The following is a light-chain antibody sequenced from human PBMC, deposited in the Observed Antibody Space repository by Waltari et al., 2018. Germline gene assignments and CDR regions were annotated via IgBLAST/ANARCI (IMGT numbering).Light chain of an antibody. CDR2: QDK. V-gene: IGLV3-1*01. CDR3: QAWDSTTDVV. J-gene: IGLJ2*01. CDR1: TLGESF. Sequence: SYALTQPPSVSVSPGQTAKLTCSGDTLGESFVSWYQHKPGPSALLIMYQDKKRPSGIPERFSGSISGNTVTLTISGTQAMDEADYYCQAWDSTTDVVFGGGTKLTVL.